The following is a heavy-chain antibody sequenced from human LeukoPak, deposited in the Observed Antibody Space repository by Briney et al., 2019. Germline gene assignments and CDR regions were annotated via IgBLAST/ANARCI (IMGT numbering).Heavy chain of an antibody. V-gene: IGHV3-48*03. CDR1: GFTFSSYE. CDR2: ISSSGSTI. CDR3: AKEGDPDYYDSSGYLDY. Sequence: GGSLRLSCAASGFTFSSYEMNWVRQAPGKGLEWVSYISSSGSTIYYADSVKGRFTISRDNSKNALYLQMNSLRAEDTAVYYCAKEGDPDYYDSSGYLDYWGQGTLVTVSS. D-gene: IGHD3-22*01. J-gene: IGHJ4*02.